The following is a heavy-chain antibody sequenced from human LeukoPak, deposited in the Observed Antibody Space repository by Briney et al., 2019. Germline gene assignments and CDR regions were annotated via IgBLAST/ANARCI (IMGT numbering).Heavy chain of an antibody. J-gene: IGHJ6*02. V-gene: IGHV1-69*04. CDR2: IIPILGIA. CDR1: GFTFSSYA. D-gene: IGHD3-3*01. Sequence: GGSLRLSCAASGFTFSSYAISWVRQAPGQGLEWMGRIIPILGIANYAQKFQGRVTITADKSTSTAYMELSSLRSEDTAVYYCARLSGDFWSGYYNSPPYYGMDVWGQGTTVTVSS. CDR3: ARLSGDFWSGYYNSPPYYGMDV.